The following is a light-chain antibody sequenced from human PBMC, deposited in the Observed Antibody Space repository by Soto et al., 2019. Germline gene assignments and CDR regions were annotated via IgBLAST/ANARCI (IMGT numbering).Light chain of an antibody. J-gene: IGLJ1*01. CDR2: EGN. CDR1: SSDVGSYNL. V-gene: IGLV2-23*01. Sequence: QSALTQPASVSGSPGQSITISRTGTSSDVGSYNLVSWYQQHPGKAPKLMIYEGNKRPSGVSNRFSGSKSANTASLTISGLQTEDEADYYCCSYAATNTFVFGTGTKLTVL. CDR3: CSYAATNTFV.